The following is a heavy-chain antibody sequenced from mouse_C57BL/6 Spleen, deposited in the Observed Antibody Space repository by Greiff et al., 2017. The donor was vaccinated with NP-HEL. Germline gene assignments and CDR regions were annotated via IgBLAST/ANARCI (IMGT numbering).Heavy chain of an antibody. CDR2: IDPENGDT. CDR1: GFNIKDDY. D-gene: IGHD2-1*01. V-gene: IGHV14-4*01. J-gene: IGHJ4*01. Sequence: EVKLVESGAELVRPGASVKLSCTASGFNIKDDYMHWVKQRPEQGLEWIGWIDPENGDTEYASKFQGKATITADTSSNTAYLQLSSLTSEDTAVYYCTKGGYGNFFYAMDYWGQGTSVTVSS. CDR3: TKGGYGNFFYAMDY.